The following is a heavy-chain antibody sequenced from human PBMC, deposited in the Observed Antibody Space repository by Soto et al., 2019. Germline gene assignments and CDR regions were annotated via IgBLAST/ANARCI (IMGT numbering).Heavy chain of an antibody. CDR2: INPSGGST. Sequence: QVQLVQSGAEVKKPGASVKVSCKASGYTFTSYYMHWVRQAPGQGLEWMGIINPSGGSTSYAQKFQGRVTMTRDTSTSTVYMELSSLRSEDTAVYYCARMGVVITPYYYYGMDVWGQGTTVTVSS. D-gene: IGHD3-3*01. J-gene: IGHJ6*02. CDR3: ARMGVVITPYYYYGMDV. CDR1: GYTFTSYY. V-gene: IGHV1-46*01.